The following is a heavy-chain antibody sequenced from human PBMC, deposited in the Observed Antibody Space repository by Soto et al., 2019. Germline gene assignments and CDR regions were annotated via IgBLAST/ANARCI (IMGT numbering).Heavy chain of an antibody. J-gene: IGHJ5*02. Sequence: SETLSLTCTVSGGSISSSTYYWGWIRQPPGKGLERIGEIYHSGSTNYNPSLKSRVTISVDTSKNQFSLKLSSVTAADTAVYYCARLKSKSSSWYTSWYNWFDPWGQGTLVTVSS. CDR3: ARLKSKSSSWYTSWYNWFDP. D-gene: IGHD6-13*01. CDR2: IYHSGST. V-gene: IGHV4-39*07. CDR1: GGSISSSTYY.